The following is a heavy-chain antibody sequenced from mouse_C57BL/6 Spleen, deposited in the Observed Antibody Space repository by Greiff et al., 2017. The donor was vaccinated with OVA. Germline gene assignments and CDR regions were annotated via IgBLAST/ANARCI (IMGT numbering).Heavy chain of an antibody. CDR1: GYSFTGYY. CDR2: INPSTGGT. V-gene: IGHV1-42*01. J-gene: IGHJ3*01. CDR3: TRYGNYESFAAY. Sequence: EVKLVESGPELVKPGASVKISCKASGYSFTGYYMNWVKQSPEKSLEWIGEINPSTGGTTYNQKFKAKATLTVDKSSSTAYMQLKSLTSEDSAVYYCTRYGNYESFAAYWGQGTLVTVSA. D-gene: IGHD2-1*01.